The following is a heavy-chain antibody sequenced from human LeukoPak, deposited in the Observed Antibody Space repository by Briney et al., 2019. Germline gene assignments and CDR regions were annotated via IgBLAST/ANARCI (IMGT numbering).Heavy chain of an antibody. J-gene: IGHJ6*03. CDR3: AKGDFYGSGRDYYYYMDV. CDR2: ITGSGITT. D-gene: IGHD3-10*01. CDR1: GFPFSNYG. V-gene: IGHV3-23*01. Sequence: PGGSLRLSCAASGFPFSNYGMNWVRQAPGKGPEWVSGITGSGITTYYGDSVKGRFTISRDNSKNTLYLQMNSLRAEDTAVYNCAKGDFYGSGRDYYYYMDVWGKGTTVTISS.